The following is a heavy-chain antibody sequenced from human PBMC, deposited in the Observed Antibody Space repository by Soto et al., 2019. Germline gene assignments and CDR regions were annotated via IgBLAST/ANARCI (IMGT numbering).Heavy chain of an antibody. CDR1: GYSFRSYW. CDR2: IKQDGTDK. V-gene: IGHV3-7*01. J-gene: IGHJ4*02. Sequence: GGSLRLSCVGSGYSFRSYWMSWVRQAPGKGLEWVAKIKQDGTDKYYVGSVKGRFTISRDNSKNSLYLQMNRLRAEDTGIYFCARDNGPSDFWGRGTLVTVSS. CDR3: ARDNGPSDF.